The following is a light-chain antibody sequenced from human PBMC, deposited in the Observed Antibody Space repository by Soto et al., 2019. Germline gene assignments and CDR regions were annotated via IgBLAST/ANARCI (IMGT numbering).Light chain of an antibody. Sequence: DIQMTQAPSSLSASVGDRVTITCRGSKSISTYLNWYQQKPGKARKLIIYAATSLQSGVLSRFSGSRPGTDFTLTISSLQPEHFATYYCQQSYSSPHTFGQGTKL. V-gene: IGKV1-39*01. J-gene: IGKJ2*01. CDR1: KSISTY. CDR2: AAT. CDR3: QQSYSSPHT.